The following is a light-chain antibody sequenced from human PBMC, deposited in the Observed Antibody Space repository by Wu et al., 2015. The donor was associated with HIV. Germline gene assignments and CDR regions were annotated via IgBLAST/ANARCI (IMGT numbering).Light chain of an antibody. V-gene: IGKV3-11*01. CDR3: QQRSNWPPYT. CDR2: DAS. Sequence: ESVSTQSPATLSLSPGERATLYCRASESISTYLAWYQQKPGQAPRLLIYDASNRATGIPARFSGSGSGTDFTLTISNLEPEDFAVYYCQQRSNWPPYTFGQGTKLEI. CDR1: ESISTY. J-gene: IGKJ2*01.